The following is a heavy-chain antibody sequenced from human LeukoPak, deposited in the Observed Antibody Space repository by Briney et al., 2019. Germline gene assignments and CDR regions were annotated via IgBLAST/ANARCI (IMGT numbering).Heavy chain of an antibody. CDR3: ARFRTRGSGANWFDP. V-gene: IGHV4-34*01. CDR2: IQYSGST. CDR1: GGSFSSYY. D-gene: IGHD3-10*01. J-gene: IGHJ5*02. Sequence: SETLSLTCAVYGGSFSSYYWSWIRQPPGKGLEWIGSIQYSGSTYYNPSLKSRVTISLDTSKNQFSLKLSSVTAADTAVYYCARFRTRGSGANWFDPWGQGTLVTVSS.